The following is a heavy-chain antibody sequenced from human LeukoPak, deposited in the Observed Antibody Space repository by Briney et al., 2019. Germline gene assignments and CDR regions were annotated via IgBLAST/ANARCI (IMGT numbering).Heavy chain of an antibody. CDR3: ARDPRLGLRLGELSLAFWFDP. J-gene: IGHJ5*02. V-gene: IGHV4-59*01. CDR1: GGSISSYY. Sequence: SETLSLTCTVSGGSISSYYWNWIRQPPGKGLEWLGYIYSSGTTNYNPSLRSRVSMSVDTSKNQFSLRLSSVTAADTAVYYCARDPRLGLRLGELSLAFWFDPWGQGTLVTVSS. CDR2: IYSSGTT. D-gene: IGHD3-16*02.